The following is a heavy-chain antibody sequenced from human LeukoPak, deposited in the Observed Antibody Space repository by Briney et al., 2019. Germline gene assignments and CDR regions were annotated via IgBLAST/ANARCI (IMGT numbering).Heavy chain of an antibody. J-gene: IGHJ4*02. CDR1: GFSLSTENMC. V-gene: IGHV2-70*17. D-gene: IGHD6-6*01. CDR2: IDWDDDR. Sequence: SDPTLVNPTQTLTLTCTFSGFSLSTENMCVSWIRQPPGKALEWLARIDWDDDRFYSTSLKTRLTISKDTSKNQVVLTMTNMEPMDTATYYCARTIAARYYFDYWGQGTLVTVSS. CDR3: ARTIAARYYFDY.